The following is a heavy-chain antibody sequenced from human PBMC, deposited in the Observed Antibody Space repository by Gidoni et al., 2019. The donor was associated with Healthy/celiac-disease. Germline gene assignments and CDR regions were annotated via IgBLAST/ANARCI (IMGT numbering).Heavy chain of an antibody. CDR3: AKDTTPGAFDI. CDR1: GFTFDAYA. J-gene: IGHJ3*02. CDR2: ISEDGGST. Sequence: EVQLVASGGGVVQPGGSLRLSCAASGFTFDAYALHWVRQAPGKGLEWVSLISEDGGSTYYADSVKGRFTISRDNSKNSLYLQMNSLRTEDTALYYCAKDTTPGAFDIWGQGTMVTVSS. V-gene: IGHV3-43*02.